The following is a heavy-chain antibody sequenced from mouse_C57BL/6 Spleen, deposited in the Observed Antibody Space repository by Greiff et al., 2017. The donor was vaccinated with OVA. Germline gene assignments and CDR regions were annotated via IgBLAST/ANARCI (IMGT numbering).Heavy chain of an antibody. V-gene: IGHV5-4*03. CDR3: ARVDYDYDDWYFDV. CDR2: ISDGGSYT. Sequence: EVKLVESGGGLVKPGGSLKLSCAASGFSFSSYAMSWVRQTPEKRLEWVATISDGGSYTYYPDNVKGRFTISRDNAKNNLYLQMSHLKSEDTAMYYCARVDYDYDDWYFDVWGTGTTVTVSS. CDR1: GFSFSSYA. J-gene: IGHJ1*03. D-gene: IGHD2-4*01.